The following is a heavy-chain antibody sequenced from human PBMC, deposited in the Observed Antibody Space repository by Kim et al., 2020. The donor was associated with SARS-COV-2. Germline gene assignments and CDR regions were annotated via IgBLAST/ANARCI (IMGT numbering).Heavy chain of an antibody. V-gene: IGHV3-23*01. CDR3: AKDARALNGAFDI. Sequence: YADSVRGRFTISRDNSKNTLYLQMNSRRAEDTAVYYCAKDARALNGAFDIWGQGTMVTVSS. D-gene: IGHD2-8*01. J-gene: IGHJ3*02.